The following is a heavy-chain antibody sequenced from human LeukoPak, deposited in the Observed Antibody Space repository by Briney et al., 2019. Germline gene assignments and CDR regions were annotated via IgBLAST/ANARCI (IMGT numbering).Heavy chain of an antibody. D-gene: IGHD3-10*01. J-gene: IGHJ4*02. V-gene: IGHV3-11*04. CDR1: GFTFSDYY. Sequence: GGSLRLSCAASGFTFSDYYMSWLRQAPGKGLEWVSYISSSGSTIYYADSVKGRFTISRDNAKNSLYLQMNSLRAEDTAVYYCASGITMVREIDYWGQGTLVTVSS. CDR3: ASGITMVREIDY. CDR2: ISSSGSTI.